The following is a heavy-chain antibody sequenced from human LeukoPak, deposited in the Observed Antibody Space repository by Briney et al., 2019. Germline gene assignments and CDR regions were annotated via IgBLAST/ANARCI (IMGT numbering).Heavy chain of an antibody. V-gene: IGHV3-66*01. D-gene: IGHD3-10*01. CDR2: IYSGGST. CDR1: GFTVSSNY. CDR3: AREPLDYYGSGSHID. J-gene: IGHJ4*02. Sequence: PGGSLRLSCAASGFTVSSNYMSWVRQAPGKGLEWVSVIYSGGSTYYADSVKGRFTISRDNSKNTLYLQMNSLRAEDTAVYYCAREPLDYYGSGSHIDWGQGTLVTVSS.